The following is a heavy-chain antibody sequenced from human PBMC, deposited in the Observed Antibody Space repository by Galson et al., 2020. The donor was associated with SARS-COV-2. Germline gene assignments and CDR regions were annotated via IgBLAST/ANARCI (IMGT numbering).Heavy chain of an antibody. CDR2: ISAYNGYT. CDR1: GYTFSIYG. D-gene: IGHD1-26*01. CDR3: AKDRRVGASDSFDT. J-gene: IGHJ4*02. Sequence: ASVKVSCKASGYTFSIYGINWVRQAPRQGLEWMGCISAYNGYTDYAPRFQGRVTMTTDTSTTTAYMELRSLRSDDTAVYYCAKDRRVGASDSFDTWGQGTLVAVSS. V-gene: IGHV1-18*01.